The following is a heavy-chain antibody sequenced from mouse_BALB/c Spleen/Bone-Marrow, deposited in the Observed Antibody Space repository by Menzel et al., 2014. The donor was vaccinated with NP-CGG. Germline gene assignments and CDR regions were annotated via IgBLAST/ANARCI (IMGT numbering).Heavy chain of an antibody. V-gene: IGHV1-69*01. CDR1: GYAFTDRW. J-gene: IGHJ4*01. D-gene: IGHD2-4*01. Sequence: VQLQQSGTELVMPGASVKMSCKASGYAFTDRWIHWVKQRPGQGLEWIGAIDTSDSYTNYNQKFKGKATLTVDESSSTAYIHLSSLTSVDSAVYYCARGGDDFSLDYWGQRTSVTVSS. CDR2: IDTSDSYT. CDR3: ARGGDDFSLDY.